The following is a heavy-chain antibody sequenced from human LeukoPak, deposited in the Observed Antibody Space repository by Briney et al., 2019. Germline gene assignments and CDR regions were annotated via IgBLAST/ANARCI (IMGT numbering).Heavy chain of an antibody. CDR3: ARVGRYYYDSSGYVFDY. V-gene: IGHV1-2*02. Sequence: ASVKVSCKASGYTFTGYYMHWVRQAPGQGLEWMGWINPNSGGTNYAQKFQGRVTMTRDTSISTAYMELSRLRSDDTAVYYCARVGRYYYDSSGYVFDYWGQGTLVTVSS. CDR2: INPNSGGT. J-gene: IGHJ4*02. CDR1: GYTFTGYY. D-gene: IGHD3-22*01.